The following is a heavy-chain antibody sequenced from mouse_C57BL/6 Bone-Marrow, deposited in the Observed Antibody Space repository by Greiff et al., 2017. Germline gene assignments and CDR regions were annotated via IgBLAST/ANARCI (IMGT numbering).Heavy chain of an antibody. V-gene: IGHV1-55*01. J-gene: IGHJ2*03. CDR1: GYTFTSYW. D-gene: IGHD4-1*01. CDR3: ARWGPLGRSFDY. CDR2: IYPTSGRT. Sequence: QVQLQQPGAELVKPGASVKMSCKASGYTFTSYWITWVKQRPGQGLEWIGDIYPTSGRTNYNEKFKSKAILTVDTSSNTAYMQLSSLTSEDSAVFYCARWGPLGRSFDYGGQGTSLTVSA.